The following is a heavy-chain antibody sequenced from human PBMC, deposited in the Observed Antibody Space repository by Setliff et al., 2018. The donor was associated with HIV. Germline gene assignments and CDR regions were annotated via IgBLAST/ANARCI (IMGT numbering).Heavy chain of an antibody. D-gene: IGHD3-16*01. V-gene: IGHV3-30*04. J-gene: IGHJ4*02. CDR2: MSSDGSNK. CDR1: GFTFSSYA. CDR3: ARDDYGSVDY. Sequence: PGGSLRLSCAASGFTFSSYAVHWVRQAPGKGLEWVALMSSDGSNKYYADSVKGRFTISRDNSKNKLDLKMISLRAEDTAVYLCARDDYGSVDYWGQGTLFSVAS.